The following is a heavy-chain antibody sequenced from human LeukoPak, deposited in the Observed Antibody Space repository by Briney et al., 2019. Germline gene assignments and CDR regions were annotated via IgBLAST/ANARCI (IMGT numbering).Heavy chain of an antibody. CDR2: ISSSGSYI. Sequence: GGSLRLSCGAYGFTFSSYNMNWVRQAPGKGLEWVSSISSSGSYIYYADSVKGRFTSSRDNAKNSLYLQMNGLRAEDTAVYYCATSLRTGGIFDYWGQGTLVTVSS. CDR3: ATSLRTGGIFDY. V-gene: IGHV3-21*01. D-gene: IGHD2-15*01. CDR1: GFTFSSYN. J-gene: IGHJ4*02.